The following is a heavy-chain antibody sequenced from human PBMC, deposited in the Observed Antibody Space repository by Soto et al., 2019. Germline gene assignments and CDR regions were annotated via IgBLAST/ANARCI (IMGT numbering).Heavy chain of an antibody. Sequence: EVQLLESGGGLVQPGGSLRLSCAASGFTFRSYAMTWVRQAPGKGLEWVSGISGGGGNTYYADSVKGRFTISIDISKNTLYVQMNSLRGEDTAVYYCARGYSGGWAPFVSWGQGTLVTVSS. CDR3: ARGYSGGWAPFVS. V-gene: IGHV3-23*01. J-gene: IGHJ4*02. D-gene: IGHD6-19*01. CDR2: ISGGGGNT. CDR1: GFTFRSYA.